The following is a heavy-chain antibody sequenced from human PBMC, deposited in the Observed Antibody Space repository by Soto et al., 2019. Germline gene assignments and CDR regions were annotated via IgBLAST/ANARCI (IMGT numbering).Heavy chain of an antibody. Sequence: ASVNGSCKASGYTFSSYVISWVLQAPGQGLEWMGWISAYNGNTNYAQKLQGRVTMTTDTSTSTAYMELRSLRSDDTAVYYCARAVAAAGTYYYYGMDVWGQGTTVTVSS. CDR2: ISAYNGNT. CDR3: ARAVAAAGTYYYYGMDV. CDR1: GYTFSSYV. J-gene: IGHJ6*02. D-gene: IGHD6-13*01. V-gene: IGHV1-18*01.